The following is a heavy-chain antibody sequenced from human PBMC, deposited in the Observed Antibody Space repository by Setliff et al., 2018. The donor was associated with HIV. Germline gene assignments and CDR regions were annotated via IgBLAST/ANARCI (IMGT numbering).Heavy chain of an antibody. CDR2: LYSGGAT. J-gene: IGHJ6*03. D-gene: IGHD6-19*01. V-gene: IGHV3-66*02. CDR3: ARAEAVAGKSYMDV. CDR1: GFTVSTNY. Sequence: PGGSLRLSCAVSGFTVSTNYMNWVRQAPGKGLEWVSVLYSGGATDYADSVKGRFTISRDNSKNMLYLHMNSLRTEDTAVYYCARAEAVAGKSYMDVWGKGTTVTVSS.